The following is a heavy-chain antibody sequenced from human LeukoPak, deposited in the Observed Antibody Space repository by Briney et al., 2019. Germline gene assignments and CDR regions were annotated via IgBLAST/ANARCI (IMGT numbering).Heavy chain of an antibody. Sequence: TTSETLSLTCSVSSGSISNFHWSWIRQPAGKGLEWIGRIFTSGSTNYNPSLKSRVTMSVDTSKNQFSLKMSSVTAADTAVYYCARDRQTFYDYVGGNYRLYVDYWGQGTLVTVSS. CDR1: SGSISNFH. D-gene: IGHD3-16*02. CDR2: IFTSGST. J-gene: IGHJ4*02. CDR3: ARDRQTFYDYVGGNYRLYVDY. V-gene: IGHV4-4*07.